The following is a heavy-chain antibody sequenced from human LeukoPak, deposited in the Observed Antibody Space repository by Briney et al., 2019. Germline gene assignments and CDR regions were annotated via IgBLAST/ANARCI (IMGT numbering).Heavy chain of an antibody. CDR1: GFTFSSYG. CDR3: AKDYYGSGSYGAFDI. J-gene: IGHJ3*02. V-gene: IGHV3-30*18. Sequence: PGGSLRLSCAASGFTFSSYGMHWVRQAPGKGLEWVAVLSYDGSNKDYADFVKGRFTISRDNSKNTLYLQMNSLRVEDTAVYYCAKDYYGSGSYGAFDIWGQGTMVTVSS. D-gene: IGHD3-10*01. CDR2: LSYDGSNK.